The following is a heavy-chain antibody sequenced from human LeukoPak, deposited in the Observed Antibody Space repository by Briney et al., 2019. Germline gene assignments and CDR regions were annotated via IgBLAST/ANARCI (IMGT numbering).Heavy chain of an antibody. V-gene: IGHV3-74*01. CDR3: ARDSGTQGPYYYGLDV. CDR1: GSTLSSSW. J-gene: IGHJ6*02. Sequence: PGGSLRLSCAASGSTLSSSWRHWVRQVPGRGLVWVSRISSGGGSRDYADSVKGRFTISRDNAKTTLYLQMNSLRPEDTAVYYCARDSGTQGPYYYGLDVWGQGTTVTVSS. D-gene: IGHD1-7*01. CDR2: ISSGGGSR.